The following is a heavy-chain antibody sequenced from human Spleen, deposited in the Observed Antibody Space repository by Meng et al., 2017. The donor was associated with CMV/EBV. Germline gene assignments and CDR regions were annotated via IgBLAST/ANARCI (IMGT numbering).Heavy chain of an antibody. Sequence: GGSLRLSCAVSGFTFRFYAMSWVRRAPGKGLEWVSAISGSGLYTYYADSVKGRLTISRDNSKNTLYLQMNSLRAEDTAVYYCAKRAKIAVAGNYYYYYGMDVWGQGTTVTVSS. J-gene: IGHJ6*02. V-gene: IGHV3-23*01. CDR1: GFTFRFYA. CDR2: ISGSGLYT. CDR3: AKRAKIAVAGNYYYYYGMDV. D-gene: IGHD6-19*01.